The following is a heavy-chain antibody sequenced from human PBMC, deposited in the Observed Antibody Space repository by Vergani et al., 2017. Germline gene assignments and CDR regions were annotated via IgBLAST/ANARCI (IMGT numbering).Heavy chain of an antibody. J-gene: IGHJ4*02. CDR2: IYYSGST. Sequence: QVQLQESGPGLVKPSETLSLTCTVSGGSISSYYWSWIRQPPGKGLEWIGYIYYSGSTNYNPSLKSRVTISVDTSKNQFSLKLSSVTAADTAVYYCARVYYYDSSGYWWGQGTLVTVSS. CDR3: ARVYYYDSSGYW. CDR1: GGSISSYY. D-gene: IGHD3-22*01. V-gene: IGHV4-59*01.